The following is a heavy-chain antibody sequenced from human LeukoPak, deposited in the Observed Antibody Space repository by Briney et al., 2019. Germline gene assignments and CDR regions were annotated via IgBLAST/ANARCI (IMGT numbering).Heavy chain of an antibody. D-gene: IGHD3-22*01. J-gene: IGHJ4*02. V-gene: IGHV3-23*01. CDR2: FSGSGGST. CDR1: GFTFSSMP. Sequence: GGSLRLSCAASGFTFSSMPWSWSRKPQGKGLEGVSPFSGSGGSTYYADSVKGRFTISRDNSKNTLFLQMNSLRAEDTAVYYCAKHPDPYYYDSSGYYPHWGQGTLVTVSS. CDR3: AKHPDPYYYDSSGYYPH.